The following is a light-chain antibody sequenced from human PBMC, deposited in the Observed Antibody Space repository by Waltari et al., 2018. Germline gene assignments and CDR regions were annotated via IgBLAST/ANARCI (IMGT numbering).Light chain of an antibody. V-gene: IGLV2-14*01. CDR2: EVS. J-gene: IGLJ2*01. CDR1: RTDHGGDNY. CDR3: SSYTSSSTVV. Sequence: QSALTQPASVAGSLGQWITISCTGTRTDHGGDNYDSWYQQHPGKAPNLIIYEVSQRPSGVSNRFSGSKSGNTASLTISGLQAEDEADYYCSSYTSSSTVVFGGGTKLTVL.